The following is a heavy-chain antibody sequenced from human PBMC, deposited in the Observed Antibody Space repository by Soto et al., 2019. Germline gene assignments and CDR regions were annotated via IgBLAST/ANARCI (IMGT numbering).Heavy chain of an antibody. Sequence: GASVKVSCKASGYTFSSYDINWVRQAPGQGLEWIGWISAYNGNTKFAQKLQGRVTMTTDTSTSTAYMELRGLRSDDTAVYYCARLGPYCSGGSCYHDYWGQGTLVTVSS. CDR1: GYTFSSYD. J-gene: IGHJ4*02. V-gene: IGHV1-18*01. CDR3: ARLGPYCSGGSCYHDY. D-gene: IGHD2-15*01. CDR2: ISAYNGNT.